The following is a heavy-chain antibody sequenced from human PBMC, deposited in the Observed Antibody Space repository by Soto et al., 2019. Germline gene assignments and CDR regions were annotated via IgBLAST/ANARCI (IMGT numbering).Heavy chain of an antibody. J-gene: IGHJ4*02. CDR2: IWYDGSNK. CDR3: SRDANVGSGWQLTADY. CDR1: GFTFSSYG. V-gene: IGHV3-33*01. Sequence: GGSLRLSCAASGFTFSSYGMHWVRQAPGKGLEWVAVIWYDGSNKYYAESVKGRFTISRDNSKNTLYLQMNNLRAEDTAVYYCSRDANVGSGWQLTADYWGQGTLVTVSS. D-gene: IGHD6-19*01.